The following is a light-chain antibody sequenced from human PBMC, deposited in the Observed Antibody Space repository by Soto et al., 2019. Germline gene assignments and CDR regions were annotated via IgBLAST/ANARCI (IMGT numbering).Light chain of an antibody. J-gene: IGKJ5*01. CDR1: QNIGSW. CDR3: QQYNSYSGP. CDR2: VAS. Sequence: DIQMTQSPSTLSASVGDRVTITCRASQNIGSWLAWYQQKPGKAPKVLIYVASSLERGVPSRFSGSGSGTEFTLTISSLQPDDFATYYCQQYNSYSGPFGQGTRLEIK. V-gene: IGKV1-5*01.